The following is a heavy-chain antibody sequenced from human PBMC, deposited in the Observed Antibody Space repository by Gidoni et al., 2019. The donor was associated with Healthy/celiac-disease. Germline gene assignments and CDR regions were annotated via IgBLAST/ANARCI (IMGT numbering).Heavy chain of an antibody. V-gene: IGHV1-69*04. J-gene: IGHJ6*02. Sequence: QVQLVQSGAEVKKPGSSVKVSCTASGGTFSSYAISWVRKAPGQGLEWMGRIIPILGIANYAQKFQGRVTITADKSTRTAYMELSSLRSEDTAVYYCARDGGYCSGGSCYRAHYYGMDVWGQGTTVTVSS. CDR1: GGTFSSYA. D-gene: IGHD2-15*01. CDR2: IIPILGIA. CDR3: ARDGGYCSGGSCYRAHYYGMDV.